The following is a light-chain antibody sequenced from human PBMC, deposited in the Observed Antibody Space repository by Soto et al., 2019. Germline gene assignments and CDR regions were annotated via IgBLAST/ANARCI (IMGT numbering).Light chain of an antibody. J-gene: IGLJ3*02. CDR1: SSDIGRYNY. V-gene: IGLV2-14*01. Sequence: QSALTQPASVSGSPGQSITISCTGTSSDIGRYNYVSWYQQHPGKAPKVVISEVTKRPSGVSNRFSGSKSGNTASLTISGLQAEDEADYYCNSYTSSSTWVFGGGTKVTVL. CDR3: NSYTSSSTWV. CDR2: EVT.